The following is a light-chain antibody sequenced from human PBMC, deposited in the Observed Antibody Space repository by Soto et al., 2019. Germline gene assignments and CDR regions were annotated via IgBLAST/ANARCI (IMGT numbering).Light chain of an antibody. CDR2: DVI. CDR3: SSYTSSSTLYV. CDR1: SSDVGGYNY. V-gene: IGLV2-14*01. Sequence: QSALTQPASVSGSPGQSITISCTGTSSDVGGYNYVSWYQQHPGKAPKLMIYDVINRPSGVSNRFSGSKSGNTASLTISGRQADDEADYYCSSYTSSSTLYVFGTGTKLTVL. J-gene: IGLJ1*01.